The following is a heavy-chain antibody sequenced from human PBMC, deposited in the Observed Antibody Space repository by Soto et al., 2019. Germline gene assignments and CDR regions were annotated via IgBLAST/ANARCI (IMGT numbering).Heavy chain of an antibody. CDR1: GGTFSSYA. D-gene: IGHD3-22*01. CDR2: IIPIFGTA. V-gene: IGHV1-69*01. J-gene: IGHJ4*02. Sequence: QVQLVQSGAEVKKPGSSVKVSCKASGGTFSSYAISWVRQAPGQGLEWMGGIIPIFGTANYAQKFQGRVTITADESTSTTYMELSSLRSEDTAVYYCARGAHYYDSSGYHGDLFDYWGQGTLVTVSS. CDR3: ARGAHYYDSSGYHGDLFDY.